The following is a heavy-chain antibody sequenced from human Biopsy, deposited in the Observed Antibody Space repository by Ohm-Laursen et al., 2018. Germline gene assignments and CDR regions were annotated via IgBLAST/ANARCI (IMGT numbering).Heavy chain of an antibody. Sequence: GTLSLTCTVSGGSISDYFWSWIRQPADKGLEYIGRIYSSGRTFYNPSLKSRVTMSVATSDNQFSLKLSSVTAADTAVYFCARDAYGGYDTYYH. D-gene: IGHD5-12*01. CDR1: GGSISDYF. V-gene: IGHV4-4*07. J-gene: IGHJ6*01. CDR3: ARDAYGGYDTYYH. CDR2: IYSSGRT.